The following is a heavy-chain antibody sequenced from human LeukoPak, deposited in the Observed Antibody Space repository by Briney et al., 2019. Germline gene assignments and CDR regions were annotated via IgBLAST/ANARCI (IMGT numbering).Heavy chain of an antibody. D-gene: IGHD3-22*01. Sequence: PGGSLRLSCAASGFTFDDYAMHWVRQAPGKGLEWVSGISWNSGSICYADSVKGRFTISRDNAKNSLYLQMNSLRAEDMALYYCAKAFTAYYYDSSGYYDWGQGTLVTVSS. J-gene: IGHJ4*02. CDR1: GFTFDDYA. V-gene: IGHV3-9*03. CDR3: AKAFTAYYYDSSGYYD. CDR2: ISWNSGSI.